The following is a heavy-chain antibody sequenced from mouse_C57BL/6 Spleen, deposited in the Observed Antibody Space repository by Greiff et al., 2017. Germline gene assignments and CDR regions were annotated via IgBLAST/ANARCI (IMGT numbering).Heavy chain of an antibody. CDR1: GYTFTDYE. CDR3: TRNGAL. V-gene: IGHV1-15*01. CDR2: IDPETGGT. Sequence: QVQLQQSGAELVRPGASVTLSCKASGYTFTDYEMHWVKQTPVHGLEWIGAIDPETGGTAYNQKVKGKAILTADTSSSTAYMELRSLTSEDSAVXYCTRNGALWGQGTLVTVSA. J-gene: IGHJ3*01.